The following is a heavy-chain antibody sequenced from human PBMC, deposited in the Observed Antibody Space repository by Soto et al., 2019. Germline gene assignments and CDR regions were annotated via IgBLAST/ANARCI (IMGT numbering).Heavy chain of an antibody. CDR2: IYYSGST. CDR1: VVSISSYY. V-gene: IGHV4-59*01. D-gene: IGHD3-3*01. CDR3: ARERVRHWLDT. J-gene: IGHJ5*02. Sequence: PSATXSLTCTVSVVSISSYYFIVIRQPPGKGLEWIGYIYYSGSTNYNPSLKSRVTISVDKSKNQLSLKLSSVTAEDTAVYYCARERVRHWLDTPGPGTLVTV.